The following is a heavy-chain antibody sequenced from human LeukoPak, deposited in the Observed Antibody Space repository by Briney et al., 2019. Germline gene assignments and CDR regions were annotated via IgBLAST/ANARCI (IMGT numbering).Heavy chain of an antibody. CDR1: GFGFSTFA. CDR2: VTADGEDT. Sequence: PGGSLRLSCAASGFGFSTFAMSWVRQAPGKGLEWVSVVTADGEDTYYADSVKGRFTISRDNSKNTLYLQMNSLRADDTAIYYCAKGGGFSYGYCHYWGQGTLVTVSS. D-gene: IGHD5-18*01. J-gene: IGHJ4*02. CDR3: AKGGGFSYGYCHY. V-gene: IGHV3-23*01.